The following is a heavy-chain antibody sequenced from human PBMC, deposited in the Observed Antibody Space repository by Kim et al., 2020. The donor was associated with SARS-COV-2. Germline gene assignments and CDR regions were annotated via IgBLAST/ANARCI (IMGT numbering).Heavy chain of an antibody. V-gene: IGHV3-21*01. CDR2: ISSGHIK. CDR1: RFTFNIYS. CDR3: ARDCSGGSCNEAARGGMD. D-gene: IGHD2-15*01. J-gene: IGHJ6*01. Sequence: GGSLRLSCAASRFTFNIYSMNWVRQAPGKGLEWVSSISSGHIKYYEGSVKGRLTISRDDAKRSFYLQMNSLRAADTAMYYFARDCSGGSCNEAARGGMD.